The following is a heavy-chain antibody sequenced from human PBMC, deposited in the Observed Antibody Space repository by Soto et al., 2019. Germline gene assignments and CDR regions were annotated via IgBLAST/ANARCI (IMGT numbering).Heavy chain of an antibody. V-gene: IGHV1-69*12. D-gene: IGHD1-26*01. CDR3: ARDRVVADPLGEHYYGMDV. Sequence: QVQLVQSGAEVKKPGSSVKVSCKASGGTFSSYAISWVRQAPGQGLEWMGGIIPIFGTANYAQKFQGRVTITADESTSTAYMELSSLRSEDTAVYYCARDRVVADPLGEHYYGMDVWGQGTTVTVSS. CDR1: GGTFSSYA. J-gene: IGHJ6*02. CDR2: IIPIFGTA.